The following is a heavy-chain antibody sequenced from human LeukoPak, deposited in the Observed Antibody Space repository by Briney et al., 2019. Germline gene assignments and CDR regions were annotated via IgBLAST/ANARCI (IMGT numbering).Heavy chain of an antibody. D-gene: IGHD3-16*01. J-gene: IGHJ3*02. Sequence: PGGSLRLSCAASGFTFSSYVMHWVRQAPGKGLEWVAIISYDGGNEYYADSVKGRFTISRDNAKNSLYLQMNSLRAEDAALCYCARAGGVMDAFDIWGQGTMVTVSS. V-gene: IGHV3-30*04. CDR2: ISYDGGNE. CDR1: GFTFSSYV. CDR3: ARAGGVMDAFDI.